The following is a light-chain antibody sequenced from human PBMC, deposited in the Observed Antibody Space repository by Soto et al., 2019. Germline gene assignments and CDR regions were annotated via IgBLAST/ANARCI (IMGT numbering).Light chain of an antibody. CDR2: GAS. V-gene: IGKV3-15*01. Sequence: EIVMTQSPATLSVSPGERATLSCRASQSISSELAWYQQRPGQPPRRLIYGASTRATGVPDRFTGSGSGSDFTLTISGLQSEDCAVYYCQQGHNWPLTFGQGTRLEI. CDR1: QSISSE. J-gene: IGKJ2*01. CDR3: QQGHNWPLT.